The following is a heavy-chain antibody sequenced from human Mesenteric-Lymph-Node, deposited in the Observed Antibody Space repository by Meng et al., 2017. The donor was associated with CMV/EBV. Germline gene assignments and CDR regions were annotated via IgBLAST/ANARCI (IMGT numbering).Heavy chain of an antibody. CDR1: GFTVSNYY. J-gene: IGHJ3*02. CDR3: ASNPFWSGYYAFDI. D-gene: IGHD3-3*01. Sequence: GESLKISCAASGFTVSNYYMTWVRQAPGKGLEWVSVIYSGGTTYYADSVKGRFTISRDTSKNTLYLQMNSLRAEDTAVYYCASNPFWSGYYAFDIWGQGTMVTVSS. CDR2: IYSGGTT. V-gene: IGHV3-53*01.